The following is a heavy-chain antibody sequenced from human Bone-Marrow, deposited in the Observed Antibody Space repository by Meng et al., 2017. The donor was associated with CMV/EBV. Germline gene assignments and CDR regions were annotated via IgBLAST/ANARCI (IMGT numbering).Heavy chain of an antibody. J-gene: IGHJ5*02. CDR1: GYTLTELS. CDR2: INPNSGGT. D-gene: IGHD2-15*01. CDR3: SRDFCSGDRCYYWFGP. V-gene: IGHV1-2*02. Sequence: ASVKVSCKVSGYTLTELSMHWVRQAPGKGLEWMGWINPNSGGTNYAQKFQGRVTMTWDTSISTAYMELSSLRSDDTAVYYCSRDFCSGDRCYYWFGPWGQGTLVTVSS.